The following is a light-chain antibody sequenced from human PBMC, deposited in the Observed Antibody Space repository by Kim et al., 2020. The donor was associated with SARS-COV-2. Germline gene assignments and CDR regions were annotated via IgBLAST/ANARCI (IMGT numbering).Light chain of an antibody. CDR1: KSVNSN. V-gene: IGKV3-15*01. CDR2: DAS. CDR3: QQYEYWRS. Sequence: AVPPGERAALSCRASKSVNSNLAWYQHKPGQAPRLLIYDASTRATGIPARFSGSGSGTEFTFTISSLQSDDFAVYYCQQYEYWRSFGQGTKVDIK. J-gene: IGKJ1*01.